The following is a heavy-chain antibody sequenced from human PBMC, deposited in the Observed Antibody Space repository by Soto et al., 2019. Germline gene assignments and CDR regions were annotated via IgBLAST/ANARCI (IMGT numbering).Heavy chain of an antibody. CDR1: GGTFSSYA. Sequence: ASVKVSCKASGGTFSSYAISWVRQAPGQGLEWMGGIIPIFGTANYAQKFQGRVTITADESTSTAYMELSSLRSEDTAVYYCARVAYCSSTSCKPFDYWGQGTLVTVSS. CDR3: ARVAYCSSTSCKPFDY. V-gene: IGHV1-69*13. CDR2: IIPIFGTA. J-gene: IGHJ4*02. D-gene: IGHD2-2*01.